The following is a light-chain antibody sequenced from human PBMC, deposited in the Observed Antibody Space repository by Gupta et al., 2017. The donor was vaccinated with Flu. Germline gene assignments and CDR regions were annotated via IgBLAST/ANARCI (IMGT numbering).Light chain of an antibody. V-gene: IGKV2D-29*01. J-gene: IGKJ1*01. CDR3: MQSIYLRT. CDR2: EVS. Sequence: DAELTQTLLSLSVTPGQPAYISCRSSLSLLHSNGMTSLYWYLQKPGQPPQLMIYEVSKRSCGVPDRFSGGGSGTDFTLKSSRVEAEDVGIYYCMQSIYLRTFGQGTKVEI. CDR1: LSLLHSNGMTS.